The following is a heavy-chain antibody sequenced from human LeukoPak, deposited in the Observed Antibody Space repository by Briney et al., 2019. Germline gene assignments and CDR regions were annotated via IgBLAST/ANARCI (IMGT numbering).Heavy chain of an antibody. Sequence: SAPTLANPTQTLTLTCTFSGLLLNTPRKWVNWIRQLPGNALEYLARSDRDDEKYYSTSLKTRLAISKDTSTKQVVLTMTNMDPVDTATYFCARILRYGSGSLNFVYWGQGTLVTVSS. V-gene: IGHV2-70*11. D-gene: IGHD3-10*01. CDR2: SDRDDEK. CDR1: GLLLNTPRKW. J-gene: IGHJ4*02. CDR3: ARILRYGSGSLNFVY.